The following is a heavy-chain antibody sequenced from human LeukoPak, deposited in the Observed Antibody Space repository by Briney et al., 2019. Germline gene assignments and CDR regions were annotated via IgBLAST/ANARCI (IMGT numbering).Heavy chain of an antibody. J-gene: IGHJ4*02. CDR1: GYTFTSYY. V-gene: IGHV1-46*01. D-gene: IGHD2-21*02. CDR3: ARDRVRGTAIPGDFDY. CDR2: INPSGGST. Sequence: EASVKVSCKASGYTFTSYYMHWVRQAPGQGLEWMGIINPSGGSTSYAQKFQGRVTMTRDMSTSTVYMELSSLRSEDTAVYYCARDRVRGTAIPGDFDYWGQGTLVTVSS.